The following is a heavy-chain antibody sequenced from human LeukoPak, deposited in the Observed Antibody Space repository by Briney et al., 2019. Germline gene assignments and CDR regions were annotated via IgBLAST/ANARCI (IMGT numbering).Heavy chain of an antibody. Sequence: GGSLRLSCAASGFTFSNAWMSWVRQAPGKGLEWIGYIKSEAYGATAEYATFVKGRFTISRDDSKSIMYLQMDSLKTEDTAVYYCSREDYYYGSLTHRASDHWGQGTLLTVSS. CDR1: GFTFSNAW. CDR2: IKSEAYGATA. CDR3: SREDYYYGSLTHRASDH. V-gene: IGHV3-15*01. D-gene: IGHD3-10*01. J-gene: IGHJ5*02.